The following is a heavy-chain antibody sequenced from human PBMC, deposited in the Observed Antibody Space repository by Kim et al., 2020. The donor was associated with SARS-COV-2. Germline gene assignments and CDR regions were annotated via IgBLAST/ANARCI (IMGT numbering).Heavy chain of an antibody. V-gene: IGHV2-5*01. Sequence: SPSMKSRLTITKDTSKNQVVITMTNMDPVDTATYYCAHRRATVGGPFLDYWGQGTLVTVSS. J-gene: IGHJ4*02. D-gene: IGHD4-4*01. CDR3: AHRRATVGGPFLDY.